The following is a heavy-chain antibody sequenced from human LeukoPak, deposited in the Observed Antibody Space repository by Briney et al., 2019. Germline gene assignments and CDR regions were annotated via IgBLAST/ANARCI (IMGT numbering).Heavy chain of an antibody. CDR1: GGSISSSSYY. CDR3: ARDRSWGCFDY. Sequence: PSETLSLTCTVSGGSISSSSYYWGWIRQPPGKGLEWIGSIYYSGSTYYNPSLKSRVTISVDTSKNQFSLKLSSVTAADTAVYYCARDRSWGCFDYWGQGTLVTVSS. V-gene: IGHV4-39*07. CDR2: IYYSGST. J-gene: IGHJ4*02. D-gene: IGHD7-27*01.